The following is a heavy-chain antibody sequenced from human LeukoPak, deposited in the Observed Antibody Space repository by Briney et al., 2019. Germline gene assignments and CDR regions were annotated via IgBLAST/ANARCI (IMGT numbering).Heavy chain of an antibody. J-gene: IGHJ6*02. D-gene: IGHD6-19*01. CDR2: TYYRSKWYN. CDR3: ARAKGIAVAGTAYYYYYYGMDV. V-gene: IGHV6-1*01. CDR1: GDSVSSNSAA. Sequence: SQTLSLTCAISGDSVSSNSAAWNWIRQSPSRGLEWLGRTYYRSKWYNDYAVSVKSRITINPDTSKNQFSLQLNSVTPEDTAVYYCARAKGIAVAGTAYYYYYYGMDVWGQGTTVTVS.